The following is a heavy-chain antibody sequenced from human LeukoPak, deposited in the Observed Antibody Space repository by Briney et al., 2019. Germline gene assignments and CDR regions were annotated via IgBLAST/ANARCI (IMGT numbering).Heavy chain of an antibody. CDR3: AKDMGGFGDYVLDS. D-gene: IGHD4-17*01. CDR1: GFTFDDHA. V-gene: IGHV3-43*02. CDR2: ISGDGGNT. Sequence: HPGGSLRLSRAASGFTFDDHAMHWVRQAPGKGLEWVSLISGDGGNTYYADSVKGRFTISRDNSKNSLYLQMNSLRTEDTAFYYCAKDMGGFGDYVLDSWGQGTLVTVSS. J-gene: IGHJ4*02.